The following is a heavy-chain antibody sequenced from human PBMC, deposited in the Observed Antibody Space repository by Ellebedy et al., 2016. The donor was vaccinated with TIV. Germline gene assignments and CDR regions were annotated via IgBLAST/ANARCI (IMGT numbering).Heavy chain of an antibody. J-gene: IGHJ5*02. V-gene: IGHV1-18*04. D-gene: IGHD3-10*01. Sequence: AASVKVSCKASGYTFTSYGISWVRQAPGQGLEWMGWISAYNGNTNYAQKLQGRVTMTTDTSTSTAYMELRSLRSDDTAVYYCAGVQYYGSGSYSPPSTWGQGTLVTVSS. CDR2: ISAYNGNT. CDR3: AGVQYYGSGSYSPPST. CDR1: GYTFTSYG.